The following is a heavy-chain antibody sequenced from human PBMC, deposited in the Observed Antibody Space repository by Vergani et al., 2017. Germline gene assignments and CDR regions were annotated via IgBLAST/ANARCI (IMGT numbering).Heavy chain of an antibody. CDR2: ISYDGSNK. V-gene: IGHV3-30*18. CDR3: AKDLHGYGSGSYYLFGLGSGMDV. Sequence: QVQLVESGGGVVQPGRSLRLSCAASGFTFSSYGMHWVRQAPGKGLEWGAVISYDGSNKYYADSVKGRFTISRDNSKNTLYVQMNSLRAEDTAGYYCAKDLHGYGSGSYYLFGLGSGMDVWGQGTTVTGSS. D-gene: IGHD3-10*01. J-gene: IGHJ6*02. CDR1: GFTFSSYG.